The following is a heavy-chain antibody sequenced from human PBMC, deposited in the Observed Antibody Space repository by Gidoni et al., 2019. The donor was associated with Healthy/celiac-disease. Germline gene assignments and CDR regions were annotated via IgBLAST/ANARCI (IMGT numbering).Heavy chain of an antibody. Sequence: EVQLLESGGGLVQPGGSLRLSCAASGFTFSSYAMSWVRQAPGKGLEWVSGISGSGGSTYYADSVKGRFTISRDNSKNTLYLQMNSLSAEDTAVYYCAKNRSGIVVVTNGLDYWGQGTLVTVSS. CDR2: ISGSGGST. CDR1: GFTFSSYA. J-gene: IGHJ4*02. V-gene: IGHV3-23*01. CDR3: AKNRSGIVVVTNGLDY. D-gene: IGHD3-22*01.